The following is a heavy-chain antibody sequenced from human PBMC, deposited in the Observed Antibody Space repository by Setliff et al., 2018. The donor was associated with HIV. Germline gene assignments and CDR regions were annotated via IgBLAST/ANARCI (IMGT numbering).Heavy chain of an antibody. V-gene: IGHV4-4*08. CDR1: GGSISSYY. CDR2: IYTSGST. J-gene: IGHJ4*02. D-gene: IGHD1-26*01. Sequence: PSETLSLTCTVSGGSISSYYWSWIRQPPGKGLEWIGYIYTSGSTNYNPSLKSRVTISVDTSKNQFSLKLSSVTAADTAVYYCARGPGATPSPLPYFDYWGRGTLVTVSS. CDR3: ARGPGATPSPLPYFDY.